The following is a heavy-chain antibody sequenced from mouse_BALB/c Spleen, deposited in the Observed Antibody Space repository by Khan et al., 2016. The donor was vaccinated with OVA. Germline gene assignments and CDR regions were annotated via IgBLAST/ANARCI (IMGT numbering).Heavy chain of an antibody. CDR3: DRAGRATFAY. V-gene: IGHV9-2-1*01. Sequence: QIQLVQSGPELKKPGETVKISCKASGYTFTDFSIHWVKQAPGKGLKWMGWINTETGEPTYADGFKGRFAFSLETSASTAYLQINNLKNEDTATYFCDRAGRATFAYWGQGTLVTVSA. J-gene: IGHJ3*01. D-gene: IGHD3-1*01. CDR2: INTETGEP. CDR1: GYTFTDFS.